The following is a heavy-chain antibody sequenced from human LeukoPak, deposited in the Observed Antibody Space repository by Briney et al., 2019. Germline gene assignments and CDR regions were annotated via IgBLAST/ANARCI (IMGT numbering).Heavy chain of an antibody. CDR1: GYTFTSYA. Sequence: ASVKVSCKASGYTFTSYAIHWVRQAPGQRLEWMGWINAGNGNTKYSQKFQGRVTITRDTSASTAYMELSSLRSEDTAVYYCARAPPQSAAARYWGQGTLVTVSS. J-gene: IGHJ4*02. CDR3: ARAPPQSAAARY. D-gene: IGHD6-13*01. CDR2: INAGNGNT. V-gene: IGHV1-3*01.